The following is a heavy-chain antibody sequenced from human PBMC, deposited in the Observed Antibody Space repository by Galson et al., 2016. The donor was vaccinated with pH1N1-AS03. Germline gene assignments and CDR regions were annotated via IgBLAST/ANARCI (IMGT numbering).Heavy chain of an antibody. J-gene: IGHJ6*02. CDR2: INAGNGNT. CDR1: GYTFTSYA. V-gene: IGHV1-3*01. CDR3: ARDRGSGYDLFGYYYGMDV. Sequence: SVKVSCKASGYTFTSYAMHWVRQAPGQRLEWMGWINAGNGNTKYSQKFQGRVTITRDTSASTAYMELSSLRSEDTAVYYCARDRGSGYDLFGYYYGMDVWGQGTTVTVSS. D-gene: IGHD5-12*01.